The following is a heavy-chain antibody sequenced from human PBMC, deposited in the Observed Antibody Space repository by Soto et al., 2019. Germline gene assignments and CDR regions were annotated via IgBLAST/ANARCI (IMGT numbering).Heavy chain of an antibody. CDR3: TTDDDIWGNYRYRWAY. V-gene: IGHV3-15*01. J-gene: IGHJ4*02. CDR2: IKSETDGGTT. CDR1: GFTFSHSW. D-gene: IGHD3-16*02. Sequence: VQLVESGGGLVKPGGSLRLSCAASGFTFSHSWMSWVRQVPGKGLEWVARIKSETDGGTTDYAAPVEGRFTISRDDSKNTLFLQMNSLKTEDTAVEYCTTDDDIWGNYRYRWAYWGQGTLVTVSS.